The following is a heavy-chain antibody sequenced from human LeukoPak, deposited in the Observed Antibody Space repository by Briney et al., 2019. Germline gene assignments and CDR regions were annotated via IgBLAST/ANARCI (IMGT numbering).Heavy chain of an antibody. CDR1: GGTFSSYA. CDR3: ARDGGSTIDY. CDR2: ISGYSGYT. J-gene: IGHJ4*02. D-gene: IGHD1-26*01. Sequence: ASVKVSCKASGGTFSSYALSWVRQAPGQGLEWMGWISGYSGYTNYAQKLQDRVTMTIDTSTGTAYMEMRSLMSDDTAVYYCARDGGSTIDYWGQGTLVTVSS. V-gene: IGHV1-18*01.